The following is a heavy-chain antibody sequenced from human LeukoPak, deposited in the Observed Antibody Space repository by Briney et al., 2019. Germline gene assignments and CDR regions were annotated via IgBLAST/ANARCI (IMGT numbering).Heavy chain of an antibody. Sequence: SETLSLTCSVSGGSISGSSYYWGWIRQPPGKGLEWIGSITYSGSTYYNPSLKSRVTISVDTSKNQFSLKLSSVTAADTAVYYCARVAAAGHLFDYWGQGTLVTVSS. D-gene: IGHD6-13*01. CDR1: GGSISGSSYY. CDR3: ARVAAAGHLFDY. CDR2: ITYSGST. J-gene: IGHJ4*02. V-gene: IGHV4-39*07.